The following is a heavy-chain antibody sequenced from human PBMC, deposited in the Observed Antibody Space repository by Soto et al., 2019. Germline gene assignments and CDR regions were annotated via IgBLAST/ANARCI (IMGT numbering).Heavy chain of an antibody. J-gene: IGHJ5*02. CDR1: GFTFSSYW. Sequence: EVQLVESGGGLVQPGGSLRLSCAASGFTFSSYWMSWVRQAPGKGLEWVANIKQDGSEKYYVDSVKGRFTISRDNAKNSLYLQMNSLRAEDTAVYYCAREGFLWLDPGWFDPWGQGTLVTVSS. CDR2: IKQDGSEK. V-gene: IGHV3-7*01. D-gene: IGHD6-19*01. CDR3: AREGFLWLDPGWFDP.